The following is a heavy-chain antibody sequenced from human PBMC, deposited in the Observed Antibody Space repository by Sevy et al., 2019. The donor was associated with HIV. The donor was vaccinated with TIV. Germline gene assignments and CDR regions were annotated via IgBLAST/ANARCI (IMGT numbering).Heavy chain of an antibody. Sequence: AGSLRLSCAASGFTFSKYGMHWVHQAPGKELEWVALIGYDGSNKYYADSVKGRFTISRDNSKNTLYLQMNSLRAEDTAVYYCVRGADCYDSSGANCDYWGQGTLVTVSS. D-gene: IGHD3-22*01. V-gene: IGHV3-33*01. CDR1: GFTFSKYG. CDR2: IGYDGSNK. CDR3: VRGADCYDSSGANCDY. J-gene: IGHJ4*02.